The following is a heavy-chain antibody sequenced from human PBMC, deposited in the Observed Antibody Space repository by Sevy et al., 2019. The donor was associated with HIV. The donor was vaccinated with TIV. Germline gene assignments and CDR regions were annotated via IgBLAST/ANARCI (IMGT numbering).Heavy chain of an antibody. D-gene: IGHD2-2*02. J-gene: IGHJ6*02. CDR3: ARVVEPAGIDPYYYGVDV. CDR1: GYTFTDYY. V-gene: IGHV1-2*02. Sequence: ASVKVSCKASGYTFTDYYIHWVRQAPGQGLEWMGWINPKSGGTNYAQKFHGRVTMTRDTSISTAYMELSGLRSDDTAVYYCARVVEPAGIDPYYYGVDVWGPGATVTVSS. CDR2: INPKSGGT.